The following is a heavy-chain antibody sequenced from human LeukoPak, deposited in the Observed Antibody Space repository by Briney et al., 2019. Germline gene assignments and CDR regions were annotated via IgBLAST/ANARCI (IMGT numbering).Heavy chain of an antibody. CDR3: ARGPVDDYYDSSGYSTEFDY. Sequence: PSETLSLTCTVSGGSISSSSYYWGWIRQPPGKGLEWIGSIYYSGSTYYNPSLKSRVTISVDTSKNQFSLKLSSVTAADTAVYYCARGPVDDYYDSSGYSTEFDYWGQGTLVTVSS. CDR2: IYYSGST. J-gene: IGHJ4*02. V-gene: IGHV4-39*07. CDR1: GGSISSSSYY. D-gene: IGHD3-22*01.